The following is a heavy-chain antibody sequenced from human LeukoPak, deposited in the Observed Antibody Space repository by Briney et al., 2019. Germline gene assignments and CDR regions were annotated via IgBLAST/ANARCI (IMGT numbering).Heavy chain of an antibody. CDR3: AKDEDGSQGY. D-gene: IGHD5-24*01. CDR2: MSYDGSNK. CDR1: GFTFSSYG. V-gene: IGHV3-30*18. Sequence: PGGSLRLSCAASGFTFSSYGMHWVRQAPGKGLEWVAGMSYDGSNKYYADSVKGRFTISRDNSKNTLYLQMNSLRAEDTAVYYCAKDEDGSQGYWGQGTLVTVSS. J-gene: IGHJ4*02.